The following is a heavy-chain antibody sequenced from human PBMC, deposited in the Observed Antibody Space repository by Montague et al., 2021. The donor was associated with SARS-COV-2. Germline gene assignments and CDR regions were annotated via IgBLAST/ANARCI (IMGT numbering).Heavy chain of an antibody. CDR3: ARVPPYYYDSSGYYSGAFDI. D-gene: IGHD3-22*01. Sequence: TLSLICTVSGGSISSGSYYWSWIRQPAGRGLEWIGRIYTSGSTNYNPSLKSRVTISVDTSKNQFSLKLSSVTAADTAVYYCARVPPYYYDSSGYYSGAFDIWGQGTMVTVSS. CDR1: GGSISSGSYY. CDR2: IYTSGST. V-gene: IGHV4-61*02. J-gene: IGHJ3*02.